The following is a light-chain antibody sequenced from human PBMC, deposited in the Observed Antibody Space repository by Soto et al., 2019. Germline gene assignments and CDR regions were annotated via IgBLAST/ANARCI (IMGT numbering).Light chain of an antibody. CDR2: GAS. J-gene: IGKJ5*01. CDR1: PSVTNY. V-gene: IGKV3-20*01. Sequence: EIVLTQSPATLSLSPGERATLSCRASPSVTNYLAWYQQKPGQPPRLLIYGASSRATGIPDRFSGSGSGTDFTLTISRLEPEDFAVYYCQQYGSSLITFGQGTRLEI. CDR3: QQYGSSLIT.